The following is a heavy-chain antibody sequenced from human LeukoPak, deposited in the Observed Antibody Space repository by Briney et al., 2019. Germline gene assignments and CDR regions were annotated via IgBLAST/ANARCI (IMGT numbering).Heavy chain of an antibody. CDR1: GGSISSYY. J-gene: IGHJ4*02. V-gene: IGHV4-59*01. CDR3: AREEGGIDY. Sequence: SETLSLTCTVSGGSISSYYWSWIRQPPGKGLEWIGYIYYSGSTNYNPSLKSRVTISVDTSKNQFSLKLSSVTAADTAVYYCAREEGGIDYWGQGTLVTVPS. CDR2: IYYSGST. D-gene: IGHD3-16*01.